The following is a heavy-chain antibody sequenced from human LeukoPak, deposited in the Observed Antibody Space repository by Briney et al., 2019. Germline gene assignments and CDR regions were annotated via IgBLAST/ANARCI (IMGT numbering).Heavy chain of an antibody. D-gene: IGHD5-12*01. J-gene: IGHJ4*02. CDR2: ISAYNGNT. CDR3: ASPGEYSGYDWPFDY. CDR1: GYTFTSYV. Sequence: ASVKVSCKASGYTFTSYVISWVRQAPGQGLEWLGWISAYNGNTNYAQKLQGRVTMSTDTSTSTAYMELRSLRSDDTAVYYCASPGEYSGYDWPFDYWGQGTLVTVSS. V-gene: IGHV1-18*01.